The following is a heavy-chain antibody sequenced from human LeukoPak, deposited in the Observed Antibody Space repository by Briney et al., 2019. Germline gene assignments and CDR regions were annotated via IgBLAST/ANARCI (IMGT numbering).Heavy chain of an antibody. V-gene: IGHV3-7*01. Sequence: GGSLRLSCAASGFTFSSYWMSWVRQAPGKGPEWVANIKQDGSEKYYVDSVKGRFTISRDNAKNSLYLQMNSLRAEDTAVYYCARESGYTAPGMDYWGQGTLVTVSS. CDR2: IKQDGSEK. CDR1: GFTFSSYW. CDR3: ARESGYTAPGMDY. J-gene: IGHJ4*02. D-gene: IGHD5-18*01.